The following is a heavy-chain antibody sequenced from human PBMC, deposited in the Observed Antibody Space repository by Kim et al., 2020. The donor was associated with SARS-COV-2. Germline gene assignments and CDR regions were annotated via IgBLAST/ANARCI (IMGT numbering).Heavy chain of an antibody. Sequence: SETLSLTCAVSGGSISSSNWWSWVRQPPGKGLEWIGEIYHSGSTNYNPSLKSRVTISVDKSKNQFSLKLSSVTAADTAVYYCARERAYYYDSSGYRPLDYWGQGTLVTVSS. CDR3: ARERAYYYDSSGYRPLDY. CDR2: IYHSGST. D-gene: IGHD3-22*01. V-gene: IGHV4-4*02. CDR1: GGSISSSNW. J-gene: IGHJ4*02.